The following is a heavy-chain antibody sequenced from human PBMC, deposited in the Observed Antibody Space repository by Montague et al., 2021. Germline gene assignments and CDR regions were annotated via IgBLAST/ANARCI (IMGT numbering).Heavy chain of an antibody. CDR1: SGPIFRAH. D-gene: IGHD3-10*01. CDR2: MFYGGAT. Sequence: SETLSLTCTVSSGPIFRAHWSWVRQPPGKGLEWLGSMFYGGATSNNPPLKSRVTMSIDTSTNQFSLKLSFVTAADTAVYYCAKQDYFVSGTSYKGFDPWGQGILVTVSS. CDR3: AKQDYFVSGTSYKGFDP. V-gene: IGHV4-59*08. J-gene: IGHJ5*02.